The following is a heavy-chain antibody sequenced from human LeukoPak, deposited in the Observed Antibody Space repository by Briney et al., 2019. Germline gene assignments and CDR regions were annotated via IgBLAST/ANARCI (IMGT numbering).Heavy chain of an antibody. CDR2: ITSSSNSI. D-gene: IGHD3-22*01. V-gene: IGHV3-48*01. CDR3: ARASSGYGFYSNY. CDR1: GFNFSTYT. J-gene: IGHJ4*02. Sequence: PGGSLRLSCAASGFNFSTYTMNWVRQAPEKGLEWLSYITSSSNSIYYADSVKGRFTISRDNAKNSLYLQMDSLRAEDTAVYYCARASSGYGFYSNYWGQGTLVTVSS.